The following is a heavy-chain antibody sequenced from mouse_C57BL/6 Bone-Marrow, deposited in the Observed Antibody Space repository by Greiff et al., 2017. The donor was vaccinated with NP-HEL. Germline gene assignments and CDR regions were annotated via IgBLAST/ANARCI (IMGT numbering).Heavy chain of an antibody. Sequence: QVQLKESGPELVKPGASVKISCKASGYTFSTSWMNWMKQRPGKGLEWIGRIYPGDGDTHYSGNFEGKASLTADKSSNSAYMQHSSLTSEDSAVYFCARGESWGAFFDYWGQGTTLTVSS. J-gene: IGHJ2*01. D-gene: IGHD6-1*01. CDR2: IYPGDGDT. CDR1: GYTFSTSW. CDR3: ARGESWGAFFDY. V-gene: IGHV1-82*01.